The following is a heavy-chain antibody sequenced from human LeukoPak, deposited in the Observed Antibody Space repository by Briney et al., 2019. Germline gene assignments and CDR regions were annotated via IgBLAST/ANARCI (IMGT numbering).Heavy chain of an antibody. D-gene: IGHD1-1*01. V-gene: IGHV3-11*05. CDR1: EFTFSHYY. CDR3: ARVRGWNDVDAFDI. J-gene: IGHJ3*02. Sequence: PGRSLRLSCAASEFTFSHYYISWIPQSPAKGLESVSYISSSSSSYTNYADSVKGRFTISRDNAKNSLYLQMNSLRAEDTAVYYCARVRGWNDVDAFDIWGQGTMVTVSS. CDR2: ISSSSSSYT.